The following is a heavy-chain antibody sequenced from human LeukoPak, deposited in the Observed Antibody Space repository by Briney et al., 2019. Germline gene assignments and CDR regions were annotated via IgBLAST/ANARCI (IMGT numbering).Heavy chain of an antibody. V-gene: IGHV3-7*01. CDR1: GFTVFNYW. CDR2: MKQDGSEK. CDR3: ARDRRDGYNVLDY. J-gene: IGHJ4*02. Sequence: GGSLRLSCAASGFTVFNYWMSWVRQAPGKGLEWVANMKQDGSEKYYVDSVKGRFTISRDNAKNSLYLQMNSLSAEDTAIYYCARDRRDGYNVLDYWGQGTLVTVSS. D-gene: IGHD5-24*01.